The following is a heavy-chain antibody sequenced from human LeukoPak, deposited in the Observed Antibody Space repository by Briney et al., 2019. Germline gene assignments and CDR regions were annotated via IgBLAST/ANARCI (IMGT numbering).Heavy chain of an antibody. CDR3: ARNVVVGDTDYFDY. Sequence: GGSLRLSCAASGLTVSTNYMSWVRQAPGKGLEWVSVIYSGGSTYYPDSVKGRFTVSRDNSKNTLSLQMNSLRGEDTAVYYCARNVVVGDTDYFDYWGQGTLVTVSS. CDR1: GLTVSTNY. D-gene: IGHD2-15*01. V-gene: IGHV3-66*01. J-gene: IGHJ4*02. CDR2: IYSGGST.